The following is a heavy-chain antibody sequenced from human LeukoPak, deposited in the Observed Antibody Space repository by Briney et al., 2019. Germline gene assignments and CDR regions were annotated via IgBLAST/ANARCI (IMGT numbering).Heavy chain of an antibody. CDR3: ARVGWGYYYYYYMDV. Sequence: KPSETLSLTCAVYGGAFSGYYWSWIRQPPGKGLEWIGEINHSGSTNYNPSLKSRVTISVDTSKNQFSLKLSSVTAADTAVYYCARVGWGYYYYYYMDVWGKGTTVTVSS. J-gene: IGHJ6*03. V-gene: IGHV4-34*01. CDR2: INHSGST. D-gene: IGHD6-19*01. CDR1: GGAFSGYY.